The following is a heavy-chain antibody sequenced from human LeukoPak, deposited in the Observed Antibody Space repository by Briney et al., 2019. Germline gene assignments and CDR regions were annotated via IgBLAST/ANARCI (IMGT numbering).Heavy chain of an antibody. CDR3: TRVPTAMENYFDY. J-gene: IGHJ4*02. V-gene: IGHV3-74*01. Sequence: PGGSLRLSCTASGFTFSSYWLHWVRQAPGKGLVWASRINSDGSSTTYADSVKGRFTICRHNAKNTFYLQMNSWRDEDTAVYYWTRVPTAMENYFDYWGQGTLVTVSS. CDR1: GFTFSSYW. CDR2: INSDGSST. D-gene: IGHD5-18*01.